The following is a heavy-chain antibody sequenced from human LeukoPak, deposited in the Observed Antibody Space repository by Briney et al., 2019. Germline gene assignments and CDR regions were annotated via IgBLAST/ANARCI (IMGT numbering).Heavy chain of an antibody. J-gene: IGHJ4*02. CDR3: ARDSPYYGSGTFHNHFDY. V-gene: IGHV4-4*07. CDR2: IYSSGTT. CDR1: GGSISSYY. D-gene: IGHD3-10*01. Sequence: NPSETLSLTCTVSGGSISSYYWSWIRQPAGEGLEWIWHIYSSGTTNYSPSLKSRVTMSVDTSKNQFSLKLSSVTAADTAVYYCARDSPYYGSGTFHNHFDYWGQGTLVTVSS.